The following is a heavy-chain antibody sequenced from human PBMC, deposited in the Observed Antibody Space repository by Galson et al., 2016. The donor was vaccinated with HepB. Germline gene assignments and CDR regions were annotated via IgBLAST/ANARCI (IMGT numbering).Heavy chain of an antibody. CDR1: FRFTDSY. J-gene: IGHJ4*02. Sequence: SLRLSCAASFRFTDSYMGWIRQAPGKGLEWVAYMSGGSTYTNYADFVKGRFIISRDNSKNTLYVQMNSLRAEDTAVYYCARDHSYGNWNYAGVDYWGQGTLVTVSS. CDR3: ARDHSYGNWNYAGVDY. CDR2: MSGGSTYT. V-gene: IGHV3-11*06. D-gene: IGHD1-7*01.